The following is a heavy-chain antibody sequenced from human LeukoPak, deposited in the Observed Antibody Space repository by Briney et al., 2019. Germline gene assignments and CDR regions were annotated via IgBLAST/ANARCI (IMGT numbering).Heavy chain of an antibody. J-gene: IGHJ4*02. D-gene: IGHD2-21*01. Sequence: GGSLRLSCVGSGFTFRSHAMSWVRQAPEKGLEFVSGIYENGGTTYYADSVKGRFSISRDNSKNTLYLQMDSLRGEDTAVYYYAKDFRIGYSAHFDYWGQGALVTVSS. V-gene: IGHV3-23*01. CDR3: AKDFRIGYSAHFDY. CDR1: GFTFRSHA. CDR2: IYENGGTT.